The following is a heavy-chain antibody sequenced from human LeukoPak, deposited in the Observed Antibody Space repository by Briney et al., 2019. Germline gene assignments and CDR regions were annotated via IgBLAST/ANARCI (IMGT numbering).Heavy chain of an antibody. V-gene: IGHV3-30*02. Sequence: GRSLRLSCAASAFTFSSYGMHWVRQAPGKGLEWVTFIRYDGSNKYYADSVKGRFTIYRDNSKNTLYLQMNSLRAEKTALYYGAKGGEAGATHLIDYWGQGTLVTVPS. J-gene: IGHJ4*02. CDR3: AKGGEAGATHLIDY. D-gene: IGHD6-13*01. CDR2: IRYDGSNK. CDR1: AFTFSSYG.